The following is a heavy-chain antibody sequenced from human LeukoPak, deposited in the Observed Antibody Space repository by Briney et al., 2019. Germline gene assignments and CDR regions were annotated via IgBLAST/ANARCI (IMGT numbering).Heavy chain of an antibody. CDR3: ARVAFRTPLSILHY. CDR1: GYTFTGYY. V-gene: IGHV1-2*02. Sequence: GASVKVSCKASGYTFTGYYMHWVRQAPGQGLEWMGWINPNSGGTNYAQKFQGGVTMTRDTSISTAYMELSRLRSDDTAVYYCARVAFRTPLSILHYWGQGTLVTVSS. J-gene: IGHJ4*02. D-gene: IGHD4-23*01. CDR2: INPNSGGT.